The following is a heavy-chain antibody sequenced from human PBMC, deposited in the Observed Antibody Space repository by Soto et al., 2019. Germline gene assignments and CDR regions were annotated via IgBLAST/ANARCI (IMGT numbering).Heavy chain of an antibody. Sequence: GGSLRLSCAASGFTFSNYGMHWVRQAPGKGLEWVAVISYDGSDKYYADSVKGRFTISRDNSKNTLYLKMNSLRAEYTAVDYCAKVTGYCSSSSCRRDYYYYYGMDVWGQGT. CDR1: GFTFSNYG. J-gene: IGHJ6*01. CDR2: ISYDGSDK. D-gene: IGHD2-2*01. V-gene: IGHV3-30*18. CDR3: AKVTGYCSSSSCRRDYYYYYGMDV.